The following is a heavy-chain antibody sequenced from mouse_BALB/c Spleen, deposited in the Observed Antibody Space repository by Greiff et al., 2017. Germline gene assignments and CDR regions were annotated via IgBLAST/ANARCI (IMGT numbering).Heavy chain of an antibody. Sequence: QVQLKESGPGLVQPSQSLSITCTVSGFSLTSYGVHWVRQSPGKGLEWLGVIWSGGSTDYNAAFISRLSISKDNSKSQVFFKMNSLQANDTAIYYCARGGGNYVDYYAMDYWGQGTSVTVSS. CDR3: ARGGGNYVDYYAMDY. J-gene: IGHJ4*01. CDR2: IWSGGST. CDR1: GFSLTSYG. V-gene: IGHV2-2*02. D-gene: IGHD2-1*01.